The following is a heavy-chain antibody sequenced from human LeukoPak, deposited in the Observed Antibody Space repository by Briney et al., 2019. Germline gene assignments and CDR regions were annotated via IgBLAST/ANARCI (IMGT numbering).Heavy chain of an antibody. CDR1: GFTFSSYS. D-gene: IGHD1-26*01. J-gene: IGHJ4*02. Sequence: GGSLRLSCAASGFTFSSYSMNWVRQAPGKGLEWVSYISSSGSTIYYADSVKGRFTISRDNAKNSLYLQMNSLGAEDTALYYCARHWYSGSYPIDYWGQGTLVTVSS. CDR3: ARHWYSGSYPIDY. V-gene: IGHV3-48*04. CDR2: ISSSGSTI.